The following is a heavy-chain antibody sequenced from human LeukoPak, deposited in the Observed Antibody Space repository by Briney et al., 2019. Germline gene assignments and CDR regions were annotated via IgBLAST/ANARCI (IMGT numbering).Heavy chain of an antibody. CDR2: INPGGGST. Sequence: ASVKVSCKASGYTFTSYYMHWVRQAPGQGLEWMGIINPGGGSTNYAQKFQGRVTMTRDTSTSTVYMELSSLRSEDTAVYYCASLLLGYCSSTSCPDYWGQGTLVTVSS. CDR1: GYTFTSYY. J-gene: IGHJ4*02. V-gene: IGHV1-46*01. D-gene: IGHD2-2*01. CDR3: ASLLLGYCSSTSCPDY.